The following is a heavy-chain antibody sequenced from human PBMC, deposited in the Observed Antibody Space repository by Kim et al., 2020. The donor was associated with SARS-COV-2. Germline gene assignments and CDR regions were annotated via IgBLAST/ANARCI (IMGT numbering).Heavy chain of an antibody. CDR3: AKRAIAAEFDP. D-gene: IGHD6-13*01. Sequence: KYYADSVKGRFTISRDNSKNTLYLQMNSLRAEDTAVYYCAKRAIAAEFDPWGQGTLVTVSS. CDR2: K. J-gene: IGHJ5*02. V-gene: IGHV3-30*02.